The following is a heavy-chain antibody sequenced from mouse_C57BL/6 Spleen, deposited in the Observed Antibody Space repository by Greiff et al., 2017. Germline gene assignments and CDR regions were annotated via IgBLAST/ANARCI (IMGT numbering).Heavy chain of an antibody. CDR2: ISSGSSTI. V-gene: IGHV5-17*01. CDR3: ASNWDGYFDV. Sequence: VQLKQSGGGLVKPGGSLKLSCAASGFTFSDYGMHWVRQAPEKGLAWVAYISSGSSTIYYADTVKGRFTISRDNAKNTLFLQMTSLRSEDTAMYYCASNWDGYFDVWGTGTTVTVSS. D-gene: IGHD4-1*01. J-gene: IGHJ1*03. CDR1: GFTFSDYG.